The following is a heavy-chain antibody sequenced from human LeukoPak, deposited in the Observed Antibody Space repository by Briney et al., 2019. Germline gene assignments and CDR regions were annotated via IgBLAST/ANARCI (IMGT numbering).Heavy chain of an antibody. Sequence: GGSLRLSCAASGFTFSSYGMHWVRQAPGKGLEWVAVIWYDGSNKYYADSVKGRFTISRDNSKNTLYLQMNSLRAEDTAVYYCARDPTRPESDDYGDYRGGFDYWGQGTLVTVS. V-gene: IGHV3-33*01. CDR1: GFTFSSYG. J-gene: IGHJ4*02. D-gene: IGHD4-17*01. CDR2: IWYDGSNK. CDR3: ARDPTRPESDDYGDYRGGFDY.